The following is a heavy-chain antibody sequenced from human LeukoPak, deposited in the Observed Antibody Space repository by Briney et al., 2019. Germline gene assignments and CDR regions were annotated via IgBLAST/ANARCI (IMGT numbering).Heavy chain of an antibody. CDR2: TSGSGGST. CDR1: GFTFSSYA. Sequence: GGSLRLSCAASGFTFSSYAVSWVRQAPGKGLEWVSATSGSGGSTYYADSVKGRFTISRDNSKNTLYLQMNSLRAEDTAVYYCAKDRVGATALGYWGQGTLVTVSS. CDR3: AKDRVGATALGY. D-gene: IGHD1-26*01. J-gene: IGHJ4*02. V-gene: IGHV3-23*01.